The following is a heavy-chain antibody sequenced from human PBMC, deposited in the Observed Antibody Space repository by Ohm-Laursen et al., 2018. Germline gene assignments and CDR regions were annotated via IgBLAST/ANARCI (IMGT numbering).Heavy chain of an antibody. CDR2: ITPNSGAT. D-gene: IGHD6-19*01. J-gene: IGHJ6*02. CDR3: AKDLLYSSGRASYGVDV. CDR1: GYTFSDYY. V-gene: IGHV1-2*02. Sequence: GASVKVSCKPSGYTFSDYYMHWVRQAPGQGLEWMGWITPNSGATNYAQKFHGRVTMTRDASISTAYMELSSLRSDDTAIYYCAKDLLYSSGRASYGVDVWGQGTTVTVSS.